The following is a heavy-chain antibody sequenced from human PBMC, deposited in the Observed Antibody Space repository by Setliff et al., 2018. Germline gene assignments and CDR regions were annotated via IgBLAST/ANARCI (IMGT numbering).Heavy chain of an antibody. CDR3: AREGVDTRSSTDYRYYMDV. CDR2: TIPMFGTT. CDR1: GATFSSYG. Sequence: GASVKVSCKASGATFSSYGISWVRQAPGQGLEWMGGTIPMFGTTEYAQKFQGRLTIITDESTSTAYMELSSLTSADTAVYYCAREGVDTRSSTDYRYYMDVWGKGTTVTVSS. J-gene: IGHJ6*03. V-gene: IGHV1-69*05. D-gene: IGHD5-18*01.